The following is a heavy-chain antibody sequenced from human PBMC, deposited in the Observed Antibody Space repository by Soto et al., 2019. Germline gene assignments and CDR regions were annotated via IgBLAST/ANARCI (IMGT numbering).Heavy chain of an antibody. D-gene: IGHD3-10*01. Sequence: GGSLRLSCAASGFTFSSYAMSWVRQAPGKGLEWVSGISGSGSNTYYADSVKGRFTISRDNSKNTLYLQMNSLRAEDTAVYYCAKDHVVRGVIITNYFDYWGQGTLVTVSS. CDR3: AKDHVVRGVIITNYFDY. CDR2: ISGSGSNT. J-gene: IGHJ4*02. CDR1: GFTFSSYA. V-gene: IGHV3-23*01.